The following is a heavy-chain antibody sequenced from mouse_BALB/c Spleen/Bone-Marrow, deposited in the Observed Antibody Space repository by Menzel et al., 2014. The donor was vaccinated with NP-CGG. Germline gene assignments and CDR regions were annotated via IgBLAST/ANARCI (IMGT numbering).Heavy chain of an antibody. CDR2: IRSKSNNYAT. CDR1: GFTLNTNA. CDR3: VREDYYRYYFDY. V-gene: IGHV10S3*01. D-gene: IGHD2-14*01. Sequence: DVKLVESGGGLVQPKGSLKLSCAASGFTLNTNAMNWVRQAPGKGLEWVARIRSKSNNYATYYADSVKDRFTISRDDSQNMLYLHMNNLKTEDTAIYYCVREDYYRYYFDYWGQGTTPTVSS. J-gene: IGHJ2*01.